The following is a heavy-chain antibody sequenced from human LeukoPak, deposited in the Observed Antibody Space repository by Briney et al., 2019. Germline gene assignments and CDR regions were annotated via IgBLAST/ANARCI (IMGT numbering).Heavy chain of an antibody. Sequence: PGGSLRLSCAASGFTFSDYYMSWIRQAPGKGLEWVSYISSSGSTIYYADSVKGRFTISRDNAKNSLYLQMNSLRAEDTAVYYCARVAQPLSVTTYLYWGQGTLVTVSS. CDR3: ARVAQPLSVTTYLY. CDR1: GFTFSDYY. CDR2: ISSSGSTI. J-gene: IGHJ4*02. V-gene: IGHV3-11*01. D-gene: IGHD4-17*01.